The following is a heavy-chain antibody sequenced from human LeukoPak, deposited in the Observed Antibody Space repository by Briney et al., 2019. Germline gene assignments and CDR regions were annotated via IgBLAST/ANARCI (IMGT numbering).Heavy chain of an antibody. CDR1: GFTFSSYA. D-gene: IGHD6-19*01. CDR2: ISGSGGST. Sequence: GGSLRLSCAASGFTFSSYAMSWVRQAPGKGLEWVSAISGSGGSTYYADSVKGRFTIPRDNSKNTLYLQMNSLRAEDTAVYYCAKAQYSSGWIYFQHWGQGTLVTVSS. CDR3: AKAQYSSGWIYFQH. V-gene: IGHV3-23*01. J-gene: IGHJ1*01.